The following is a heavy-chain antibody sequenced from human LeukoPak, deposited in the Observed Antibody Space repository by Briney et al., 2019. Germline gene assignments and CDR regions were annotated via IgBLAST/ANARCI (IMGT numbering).Heavy chain of an antibody. V-gene: IGHV3-74*01. J-gene: IGHJ4*02. CDR2: INTDGSST. Sequence: GGSLRLSCAASGFTFRSYWMHWVRQAPGKGLVWVSRINTDGSSTNYADSVKGRFTISRDNAKNTVSLQMNSLKAEDTAVYYCGTVFDHWGPGILVTVSS. CDR1: GFTFRSYW. CDR3: GTVFDH.